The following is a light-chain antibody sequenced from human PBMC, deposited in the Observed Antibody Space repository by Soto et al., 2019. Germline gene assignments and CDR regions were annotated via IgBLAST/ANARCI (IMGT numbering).Light chain of an antibody. J-gene: IGLJ1*01. Sequence: QSALTQPASVSGSPGQSITISCTGTSSDVGGYNYVSWYHQHPGKAPKLMIYEVSNRPSGVSNRFSGSKSSNTASLTISWLPAEDEADYYCSSYTSSSTYVFGTGTKLTVL. CDR1: SSDVGGYNY. V-gene: IGLV2-14*01. CDR2: EVS. CDR3: SSYTSSSTYV.